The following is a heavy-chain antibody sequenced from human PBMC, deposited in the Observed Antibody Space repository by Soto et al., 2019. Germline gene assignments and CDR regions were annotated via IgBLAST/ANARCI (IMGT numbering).Heavy chain of an antibody. Sequence: SETLSLTCAVSGYSISSGYYWGWIRQPPGKGLEWIGSIYHSGSTYYNPSLKSRVTISVDTSKNQFSLKLSSVTAADTAVYYCARDLGSSPNKGWFDPWGQRTLVTVS. CDR3: ARDLGSSPNKGWFDP. V-gene: IGHV4-38-2*02. J-gene: IGHJ5*02. CDR2: IYHSGST. D-gene: IGHD6-6*01. CDR1: GYSISSGYY.